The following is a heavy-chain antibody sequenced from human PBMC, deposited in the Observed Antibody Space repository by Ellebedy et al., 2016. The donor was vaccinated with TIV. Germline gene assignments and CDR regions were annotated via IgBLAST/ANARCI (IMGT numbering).Heavy chain of an antibody. CDR3: ARGLSYGMDV. CDR1: GGSFSGYY. CDR2: INHSGST. V-gene: IGHV4-34*01. J-gene: IGHJ6*02. Sequence: GSLRLSXAVYGGSFSGYYWSWIRQPPGKGLEWIGEINHSGSTNYNPSLKSRVTISVDTSKNQFSLKLSSVTAADTAVYYCARGLSYGMDVWGQGTTVTVSS.